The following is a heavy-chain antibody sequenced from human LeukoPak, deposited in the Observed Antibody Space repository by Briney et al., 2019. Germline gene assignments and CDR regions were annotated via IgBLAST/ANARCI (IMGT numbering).Heavy chain of an antibody. CDR1: GFTFSTYV. J-gene: IGHJ4*02. Sequence: GGSLRLSCSVSGFTFSTYVMHWVRQAPGKGLEYVSAISSNGDNTYYADSVKGRFTISRDNSKNTLYLQMSSLRADDTAVYYCVRGTGYWGQGTLVTVFS. CDR3: VRGTGY. V-gene: IGHV3-64D*06. CDR2: ISSNGDNT.